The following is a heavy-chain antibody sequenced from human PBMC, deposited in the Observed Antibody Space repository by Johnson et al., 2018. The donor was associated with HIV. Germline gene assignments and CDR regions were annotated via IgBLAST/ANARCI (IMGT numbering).Heavy chain of an antibody. J-gene: IGHJ3*02. CDR3: AKANYYVYAFDI. D-gene: IGHD3-22*01. CDR1: GFTFSSYW. CDR2: INSDGSST. V-gene: IGHV3-74*01. Sequence: VQLVESGGGLVQPGGSLRLSCAASGFTFSSYWMHWVRQAPGKGLVWVSRINSDGSSTSYADSVKGRFTISRDNSKNTLYLHMNSLRVEDTAVYYCAKANYYVYAFDIWGPGTMVTVSA.